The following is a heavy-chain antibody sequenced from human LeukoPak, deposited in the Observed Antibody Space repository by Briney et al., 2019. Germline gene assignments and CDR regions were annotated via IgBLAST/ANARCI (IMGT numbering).Heavy chain of an antibody. CDR2: ISGSGGST. CDR3: AKGPAYYRTLDS. D-gene: IGHD4/OR15-4a*01. J-gene: IGHJ4*02. Sequence: PGGSLRLSCAASGFTLSSYAMSWVRQAPGKWMEWVSAISGSGGSTYYADSVKGRFTISRDNSKNTLYLQMNSLRAEDTAVYYCAKGPAYYRTLDSWGQGTLVTVSS. CDR1: GFTLSSYA. V-gene: IGHV3-23*01.